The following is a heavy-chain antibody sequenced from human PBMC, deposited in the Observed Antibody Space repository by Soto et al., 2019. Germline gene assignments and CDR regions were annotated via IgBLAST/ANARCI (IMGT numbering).Heavy chain of an antibody. Sequence: QVQLVQSGAEVKKPGASVKVSCKASGYTFTRYDINWVRQATGQGLEWMGWMNPNSGNTGYAQKFQGRVTMTRNTAISTAYMELCSLRSDDTAFYYCAREKGGGCYLDYWGQGTLVTVSS. CDR1: GYTFTRYD. CDR3: AREKGGGCYLDY. D-gene: IGHD1-26*01. J-gene: IGHJ4*02. V-gene: IGHV1-8*01. CDR2: MNPNSGNT.